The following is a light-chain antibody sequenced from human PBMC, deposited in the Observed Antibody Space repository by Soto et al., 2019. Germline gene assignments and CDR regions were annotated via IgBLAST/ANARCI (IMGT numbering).Light chain of an antibody. CDR2: GAS. Sequence: EIVLTQSPDTLSLSPGERATLSCWASQSVSSRDLAWYQQKPGRAPRLLIYGASSRAAGIPDRFSGSGVGTEHTLTIRSLVPEDFAAYYCHQYCSSPLTFGGRTKLQIK. V-gene: IGKV3-20*01. J-gene: IGKJ4*01. CDR1: QSVSSRD. CDR3: HQYCSSPLT.